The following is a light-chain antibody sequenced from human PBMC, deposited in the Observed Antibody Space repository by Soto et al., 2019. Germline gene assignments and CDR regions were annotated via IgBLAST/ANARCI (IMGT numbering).Light chain of an antibody. CDR2: LGS. Sequence: DIVMTQSPLSLPVTPGEPASISCRSSQSLLHSTGRYYLDWYLQKPGQSPQLLIYLGSHRASGVPDRFSGSGSGTDFTLTISRVDQAEDVGIYYCIQALQTPFTFGGGTRVEIK. CDR3: IQALQTPFT. V-gene: IGKV2-28*01. CDR1: QSLLHSTGRYY. J-gene: IGKJ4*01.